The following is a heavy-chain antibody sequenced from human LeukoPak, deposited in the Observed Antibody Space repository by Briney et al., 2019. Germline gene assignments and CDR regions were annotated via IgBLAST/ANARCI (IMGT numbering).Heavy chain of an antibody. D-gene: IGHD6-13*01. CDR3: ARPIAAAGTY. V-gene: IGHV3-21*01. CDR2: ISSSSSYI. CDR1: GFSVSSNY. Sequence: GGSLRLSCAASGFSVSSNYMSWVRQAPGKGLEWVSSISSSSSYIYYADSVKGRFTISRDNAKNSLYLQMNSLRAEDTAVYYCARPIAAAGTYWGQGTLVTVSS. J-gene: IGHJ4*02.